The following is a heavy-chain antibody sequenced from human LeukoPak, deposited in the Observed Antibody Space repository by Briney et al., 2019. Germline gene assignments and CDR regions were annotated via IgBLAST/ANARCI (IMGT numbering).Heavy chain of an antibody. CDR3: ARGSPEYSSSSGADY. CDR1: GYTFIGYY. J-gene: IGHJ4*02. CDR2: INPNSGGT. V-gene: IGHV1-2*02. Sequence: GASVKVSCKASGYTFIGYYMHWVRQAPGQGLEWMGWINPNSGGTNYAQKFQGRVTMTRDTSISTAYMELSRLRSDDTAVYYCARGSPEYSSSSGADYWGQGTLVTVSS. D-gene: IGHD6-6*01.